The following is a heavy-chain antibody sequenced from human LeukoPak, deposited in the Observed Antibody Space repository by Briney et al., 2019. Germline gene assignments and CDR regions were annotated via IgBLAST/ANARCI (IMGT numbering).Heavy chain of an antibody. D-gene: IGHD3-9*01. CDR3: ARERERYDILTGHRHYYYYYGMDV. CDR1: GFTFSSYA. CDR2: ISYDGSNK. V-gene: IGHV3-30*04. J-gene: IGHJ6*02. Sequence: SGWSLRLSCAASGFTFSSYAMHWVRQAPGKGLEWVAVISYDGSNKYYADSVKGRFTISRDNSKNTLYLQMNSLRAEDTAVYYCARERERYDILTGHRHYYYYYGMDVWGQGTTVTVSS.